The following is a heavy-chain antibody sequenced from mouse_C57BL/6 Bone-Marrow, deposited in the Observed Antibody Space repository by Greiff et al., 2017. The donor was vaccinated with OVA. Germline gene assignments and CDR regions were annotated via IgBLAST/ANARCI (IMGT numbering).Heavy chain of an antibody. V-gene: IGHV6-3*01. J-gene: IGHJ1*03. CDR3: TGRKRYFDV. CDR1: GFTFSNYW. CDR2: IRLKSDNYAT. Sequence: EVKLVESGGGLVQPGGSMKLSCVASGFTFSNYWMNWVRQSPEKGLEWVAQIRLKSDNYATHYTESVEGRFTISRDDSKSSVYRQMNNLRAEDTGIYYCTGRKRYFDVWGTGTTVTVSS.